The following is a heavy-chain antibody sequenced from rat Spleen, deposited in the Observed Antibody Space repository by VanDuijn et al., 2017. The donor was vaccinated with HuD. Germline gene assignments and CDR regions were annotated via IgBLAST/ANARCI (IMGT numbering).Heavy chain of an antibody. CDR3: ARAGYLRDWYFDF. V-gene: IGHV5-29*01. CDR1: GFTFSDYG. Sequence: EVQLVESGGGLVQPGRSLKLSCAASGFTFSDYGVAWVRQAPTTGLEWVATISYGDSSGHSGTYYRDPVRGRFTISRDDAKSTLSLQMDSLRSEDTATYYCARAGYLRDWYFDFWGPGTMVTVSS. CDR2: ISYGDSSGHSGT. D-gene: IGHD2-2*01. J-gene: IGHJ1*01.